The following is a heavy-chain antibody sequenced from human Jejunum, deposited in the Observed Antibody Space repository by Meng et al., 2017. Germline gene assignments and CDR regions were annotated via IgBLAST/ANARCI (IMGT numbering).Heavy chain of an antibody. CDR2: INNDGSST. Sequence: GESLKISCAASGFTFSYYWMHWVRQAPGKGLAWVSRINNDGSSTRYADSGKGRFTISRDNAKNTLYLQMDSLRAEDTAVYFCARDSGRGLYYHDSSAYYGDAFDIWGHGKTVT. CDR1: GFTFSYYW. D-gene: IGHD3-22*01. V-gene: IGHV3-74*01. CDR3: ARDSGRGLYYHDSSAYYGDAFDI. J-gene: IGHJ3*02.